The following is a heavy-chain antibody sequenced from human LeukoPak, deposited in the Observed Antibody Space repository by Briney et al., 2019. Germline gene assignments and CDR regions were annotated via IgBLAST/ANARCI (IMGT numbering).Heavy chain of an antibody. CDR1: GFTFSGSA. V-gene: IGHV3-73*01. Sequence: PGGSLKLSCAASGFTFSGSAMHWVRQASGKGLEWVGRIRSKANSYATAYAASVKGRFTISRDDSKNTAYLQMNSLKTEDTAVYYCTTWYYDILTGYDYWGQGTLVTVSS. CDR2: IRSKANSYAT. CDR3: TTWYYDILTGYDY. D-gene: IGHD3-9*01. J-gene: IGHJ4*02.